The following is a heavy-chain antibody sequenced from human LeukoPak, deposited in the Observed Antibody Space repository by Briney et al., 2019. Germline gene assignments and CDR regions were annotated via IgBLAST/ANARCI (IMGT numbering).Heavy chain of an antibody. Sequence: SETLSLTCTVSGGSISSGGYYWSWIRQHPGKGLEWIGYIYYSGSTYYNPSLKSRVTISVDTSKNQFSLKLSSVTAADTAVYYCARAGRQPLRLGELSSLADWGQGTLVTVSS. CDR1: GGSISSGGYY. J-gene: IGHJ4*02. CDR2: IYYSGST. D-gene: IGHD3-16*02. V-gene: IGHV4-31*03. CDR3: ARAGRQPLRLGELSSLAD.